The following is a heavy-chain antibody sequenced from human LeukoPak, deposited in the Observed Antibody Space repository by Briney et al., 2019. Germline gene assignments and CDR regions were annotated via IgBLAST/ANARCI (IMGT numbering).Heavy chain of an antibody. CDR2: INHSGST. CDR1: GGSISSYY. V-gene: IGHV4-34*01. J-gene: IGHJ2*01. Sequence: SETLSLTCTVSGGSISSYYWSWIRQPPGKGLEWIGEINHSGSTNYNPSLKSRVTISVDSSKNQFSLELSSVTAADTAVYYCARGGLGDYWYFDLWGRGTLVTVSS. D-gene: IGHD4-17*01. CDR3: ARGGLGDYWYFDL.